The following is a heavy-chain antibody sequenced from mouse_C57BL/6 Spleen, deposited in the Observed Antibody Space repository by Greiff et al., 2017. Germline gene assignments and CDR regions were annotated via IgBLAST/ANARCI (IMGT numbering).Heavy chain of an antibody. D-gene: IGHD1-1*01. Sequence: QVQLQQSGPELVKPGASVKISCKASGYAFSSSWMNWVKQRPGKGLEWIGRIYPGDGDTNYNGKFKGKATLTADKSSSTAYMQLSSLTSEDSAVYFCASEITTVVAPDYWGQGTTLTVSS. CDR3: ASEITTVVAPDY. V-gene: IGHV1-82*01. CDR2: IYPGDGDT. J-gene: IGHJ2*01. CDR1: GYAFSSSW.